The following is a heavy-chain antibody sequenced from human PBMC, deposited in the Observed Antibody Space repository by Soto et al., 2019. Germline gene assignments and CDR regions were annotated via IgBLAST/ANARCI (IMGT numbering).Heavy chain of an antibody. CDR3: AREDAVGALDY. Sequence: PGGSLRLSCAASGFTFSNDNMNWVRQAPGRGLEWISYISRGSVSIHYADSVKGRFTISRDNAKNSLFLQTNSLRVEDTAVYYCAREDAVGALDYWGQGALVTVSS. CDR1: GFTFSNDN. D-gene: IGHD1-26*01. CDR2: ISRGSVSI. V-gene: IGHV3-48*01. J-gene: IGHJ4*02.